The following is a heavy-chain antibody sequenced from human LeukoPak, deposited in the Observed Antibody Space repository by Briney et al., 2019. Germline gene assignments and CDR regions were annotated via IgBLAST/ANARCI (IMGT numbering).Heavy chain of an antibody. J-gene: IGHJ6*03. CDR1: GGTFSSYA. CDR3: ARAGDYYDSSANYMDV. V-gene: IGHV1-69*05. CDR2: IIPIFGTA. D-gene: IGHD3-22*01. Sequence: SVKVSCKASGGTFSSYAISWVRQAPGQGLEWMGRIIPIFGTANYAQKFQGRVTITTDESTSTAYMELSSLRSEDTAVYYCARAGDYYDSSANYMDVWRKGTTVTVSS.